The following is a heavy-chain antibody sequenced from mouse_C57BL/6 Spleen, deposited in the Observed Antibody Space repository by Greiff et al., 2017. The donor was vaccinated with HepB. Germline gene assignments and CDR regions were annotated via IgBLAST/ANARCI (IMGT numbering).Heavy chain of an antibody. J-gene: IGHJ4*01. D-gene: IGHD1-1*01. CDR2: ISSGSSTI. CDR3: ARIYYYGSSYMDY. CDR1: GFTFSDYG. V-gene: IGHV5-17*01. Sequence: EVQLVESGGGLVKPGGSLKLSCEASGFTFSDYGMHWVRQAPEKGLEWVAYISSGSSTIYYADTVKGRFTISRDNAKNTLFLQMTSLRSEDTAMYYCARIYYYGSSYMDYWGQGASVTVSS.